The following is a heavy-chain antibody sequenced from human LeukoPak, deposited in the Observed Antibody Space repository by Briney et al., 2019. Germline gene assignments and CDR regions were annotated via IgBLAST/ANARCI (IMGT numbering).Heavy chain of an antibody. D-gene: IGHD3-22*01. V-gene: IGHV1-8*01. J-gene: IGHJ4*02. CDR1: GYTFTSYD. CDR2: MNPNSGNT. Sequence: ASVKVSCKASGYTFTSYDINWVRQATGQGPEWMGWMNPNSGNTGYAQKFQGRVTMTRNTSISTAYMELSSLRSEDTAVYYCARGGYYDSSGYYYYFDYWGQGTLVTVSS. CDR3: ARGGYYDSSGYYYYFDY.